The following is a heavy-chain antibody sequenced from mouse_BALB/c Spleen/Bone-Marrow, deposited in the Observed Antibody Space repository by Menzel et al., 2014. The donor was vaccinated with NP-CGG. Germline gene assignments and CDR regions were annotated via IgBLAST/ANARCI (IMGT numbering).Heavy chain of an antibody. Sequence: EVQVVESGAELVKPGASVKLSCTASGFNIXDTYMHWVKQRPEQGLEWIGRIDPANGNTKYDPKFQGKATITADTSSNTAYLQLSSLTSEDTAVYYCASLDDYIYWGQGTLVTVSA. V-gene: IGHV14-3*02. CDR1: GFNIXDTY. D-gene: IGHD2-4*01. CDR2: IDPANGNT. CDR3: ASLDDYIY. J-gene: IGHJ3*01.